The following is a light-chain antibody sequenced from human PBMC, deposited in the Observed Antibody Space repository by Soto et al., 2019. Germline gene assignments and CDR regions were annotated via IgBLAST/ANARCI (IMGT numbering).Light chain of an antibody. CDR2: AAS. Sequence: AIRLTQSPSSLSASTGDRVTITCRASQGISSYLAWYQQKPGKAPKLLIYAASTLQSGVPSRFSGSTTGTDFTLTITGLQPEDSATYYCQQTLSVPRTFGLGTKVDIK. J-gene: IGKJ1*01. CDR3: QQTLSVPRT. CDR1: QGISSY. V-gene: IGKV1-8*01.